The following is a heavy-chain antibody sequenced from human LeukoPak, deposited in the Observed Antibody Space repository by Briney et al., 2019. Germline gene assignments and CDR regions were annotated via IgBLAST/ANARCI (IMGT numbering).Heavy chain of an antibody. Sequence: GGSLRLSCAASGFTFSSYGMHWVRQAPGKGLEWVAVISYDGSNKYYADSVKGRFTISRDNSKNTLYLQMNSLRAEDTAVYYCAKWRLRGVIIWSGGMDVWGQGTTVTVSS. CDR2: ISYDGSNK. J-gene: IGHJ6*02. V-gene: IGHV3-30*18. CDR1: GFTFSSYG. D-gene: IGHD3-10*01. CDR3: AKWRLRGVIIWSGGMDV.